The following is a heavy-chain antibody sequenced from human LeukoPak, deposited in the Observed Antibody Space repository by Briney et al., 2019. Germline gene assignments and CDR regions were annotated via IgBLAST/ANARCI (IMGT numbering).Heavy chain of an antibody. J-gene: IGHJ3*02. CDR3: ARDRYYDSSDAFDI. CDR1: GGSISSSTFY. D-gene: IGHD3-22*01. CDR2: LYYSGST. Sequence: SETLSLTCTVSGGSISSSTFYWGWIRQPPGKGLEWIGSLYYSGSTYYNPSLKSRVTISVDTSKNQFSLKLSSVTAADTAVYYCARDRYYDSSDAFDIWGQGTMVTVSS. V-gene: IGHV4-39*07.